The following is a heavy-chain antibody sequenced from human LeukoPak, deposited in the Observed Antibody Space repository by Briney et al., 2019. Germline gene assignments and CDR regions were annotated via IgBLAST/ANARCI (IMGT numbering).Heavy chain of an antibody. V-gene: IGHV1-69*13. CDR2: IIPIFGTA. D-gene: IGHD4-17*01. J-gene: IGHJ4*02. CDR3: ARGDHDYGDSDPFDY. Sequence: ASVKVSCKASGGTFSSYAISWVRQAPGQGLEWMGGIIPIFGTANYAQKFQGRVTITADESTSTAYMELSSLRSEDTAVYYCARGDHDYGDSDPFDYWGQGTLATVSS. CDR1: GGTFSSYA.